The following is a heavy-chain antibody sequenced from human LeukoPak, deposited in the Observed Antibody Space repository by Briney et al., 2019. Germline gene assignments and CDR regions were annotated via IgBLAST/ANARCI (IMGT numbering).Heavy chain of an antibody. D-gene: IGHD6-19*01. CDR3: AKGHSSGWSEVVDY. CDR2: IIGSGGSP. J-gene: IGHJ4*02. CDR1: GFTFSSYA. V-gene: IGHV3-23*01. Sequence: GGSLRLSCAASGFTFSSYAMSWVRQAPGKGLEWVSGIIGSGGSPYYADSVKGRFTISRDNSRNTLYLQMNSLRGDDTAVYYCAKGHSSGWSEVVDYWGQGTLVTVSS.